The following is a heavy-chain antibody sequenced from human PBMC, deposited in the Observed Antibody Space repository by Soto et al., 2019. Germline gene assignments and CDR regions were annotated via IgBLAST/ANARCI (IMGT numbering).Heavy chain of an antibody. CDR2: ISAYNGDT. D-gene: IGHD2-15*01. CDR3: ARDRERYCSGGTCYWDPDY. Sequence: ASVKVSCKASGYTFSSYGISWVRQAPGQGLEWMGWISAYNGDTNYAQKLQGRVTMTTDTSTSTAYMDLRSLRSDDTAVYYCARDRERYCSGGTCYWDPDYWGQGILVTVSS. J-gene: IGHJ4*01. CDR1: GYTFSSYG. V-gene: IGHV1-18*01.